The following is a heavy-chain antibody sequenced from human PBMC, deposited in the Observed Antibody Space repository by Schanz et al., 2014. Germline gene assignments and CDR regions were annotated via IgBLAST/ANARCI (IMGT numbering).Heavy chain of an antibody. Sequence: VQLVESGGGLAQPGGSLRLSCAASGFTFSTYWMHWVRQAPGKGLVWVAVIRYDGRNKNFVESVKGRFTISRDNSNNTVYLQMNTLRAEDTAVYYCAREDCSATSCYFRYWGQGTLVTVSS. V-gene: IGHV3-33*08. J-gene: IGHJ4*02. D-gene: IGHD2-21*01. CDR2: IRYDGRNK. CDR3: AREDCSATSCYFRY. CDR1: GFTFSTYW.